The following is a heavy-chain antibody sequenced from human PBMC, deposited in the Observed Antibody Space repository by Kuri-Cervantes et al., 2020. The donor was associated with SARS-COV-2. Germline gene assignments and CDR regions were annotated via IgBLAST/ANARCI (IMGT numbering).Heavy chain of an antibody. D-gene: IGHD5-24*01. CDR1: GGSFSGYH. V-gene: IGHV4-34*01. CDR2: LNDSGSTHYNTGST. CDR3: ARGRGRRRAYYGMDV. Sequence: SQTLSLTCAVYGGSFSGYHWNWIRQPPGKGLEWIGELNDSGSTHYNTGSTNYNPSLRSRVTISLDTSKNEFSLKMNSVTAADTAVYYCARGRGRRRAYYGMDVWGQGTTVTVSS. J-gene: IGHJ6*02.